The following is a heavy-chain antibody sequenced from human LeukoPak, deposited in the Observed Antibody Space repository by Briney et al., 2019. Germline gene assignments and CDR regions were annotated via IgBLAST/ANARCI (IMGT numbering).Heavy chain of an antibody. D-gene: IGHD6-19*01. Sequence: PSETLSLTCTVSGGSISSYYWSWIRQPAGKGLEWIGRIHTSGSTNFNPSLQSRVTISVDKSKNQFSLKLNSVTAADTAVYYCARGPYSSGWYGFDCWGQGTLVTVSS. V-gene: IGHV4-4*07. CDR1: GGSISSYY. J-gene: IGHJ4*02. CDR3: ARGPYSSGWYGFDC. CDR2: IHTSGST.